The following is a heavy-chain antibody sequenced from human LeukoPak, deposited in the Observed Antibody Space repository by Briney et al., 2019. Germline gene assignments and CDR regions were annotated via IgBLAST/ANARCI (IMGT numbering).Heavy chain of an antibody. J-gene: IGHJ6*02. CDR3: ARDYYCSGGSCYSPAYGMDV. D-gene: IGHD2-15*01. CDR1: GYTFTSYY. CDR2: INPSGGST. Sequence: VASVKVSCKASGYTFTSYYMHWVRQAPGQGLEWMGTINPSGGSTSYAQKFQGRVTMTRDTSTSTVYMELSSLRSEDTAVYYCARDYYCSGGSCYSPAYGMDVWGQGTTVTVSS. V-gene: IGHV1-46*01.